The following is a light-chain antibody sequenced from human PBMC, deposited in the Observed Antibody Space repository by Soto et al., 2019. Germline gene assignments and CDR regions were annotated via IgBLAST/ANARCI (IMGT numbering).Light chain of an antibody. J-gene: IGLJ1*01. CDR3: QSYDDSLSVHYV. V-gene: IGLV1-40*01. CDR1: SSNIGSTYD. Sequence: QAVVTQPPSVSGAPGQRVTISCTGSSSNIGSTYDVQWYQQLPGTAPKLLIHGNTNRPSGVPARFSGSKSGTSASLAITGLQADDEADYYCQSYDDSLSVHYVFGTGTKLTVL. CDR2: GNT.